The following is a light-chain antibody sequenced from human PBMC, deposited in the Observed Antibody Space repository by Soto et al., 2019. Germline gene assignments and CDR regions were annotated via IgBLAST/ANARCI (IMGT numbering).Light chain of an antibody. CDR2: LGS. V-gene: IGKV2-28*01. CDR1: QSLLHSNGYNY. Sequence: DIVMTQSPLSLPVTPGEPASISCRSSQSLLHSNGYNYLDWYLQKPGQSPQLLIYLGSYRASGVPDRFSASGSGTDFTLKISRVEAEDVGVYYCMPALQTRTFGGGTKVEIK. CDR3: MPALQTRT. J-gene: IGKJ4*01.